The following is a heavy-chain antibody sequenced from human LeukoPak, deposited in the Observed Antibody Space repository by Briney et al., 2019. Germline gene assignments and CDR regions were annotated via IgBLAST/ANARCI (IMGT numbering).Heavy chain of an antibody. CDR1: GFTFGDYP. D-gene: IGHD6-19*01. V-gene: IGHV3-9*01. Sequence: PGRSLRLSCVGSGFTFGDYPMNWVRQRPGKGLEWVSGIMWNSASRGYADSVKGRFTISRDNAKNSLFLQMNSLRVEDTALYFCVKDIVTAVGSNDSDIWGQGTMVIVSS. J-gene: IGHJ3*02. CDR2: IMWNSASR. CDR3: VKDIVTAVGSNDSDI.